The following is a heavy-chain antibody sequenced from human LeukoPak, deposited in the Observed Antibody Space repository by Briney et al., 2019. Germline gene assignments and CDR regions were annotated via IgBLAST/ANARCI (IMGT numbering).Heavy chain of an antibody. Sequence: GGSLRLSCAASGFSVTTYAMGWVRQAPGKGLEWVSVISDRGDSTHYADSVKGRFTISRDSTKNTLYLQMNSLRAEDTAVYYCAKAVEMATGYFDYWGQGTLVTVSS. V-gene: IGHV3-23*01. CDR2: ISDRGDST. CDR1: GFSVTTYA. J-gene: IGHJ4*02. CDR3: AKAVEMATGYFDY. D-gene: IGHD5-24*01.